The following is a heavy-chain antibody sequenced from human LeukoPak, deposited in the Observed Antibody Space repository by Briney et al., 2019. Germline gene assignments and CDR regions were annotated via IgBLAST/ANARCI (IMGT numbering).Heavy chain of an antibody. V-gene: IGHV1-69*04. CDR3: ARAPLVTTRSGLDY. J-gene: IGHJ4*02. CDR1: GGTFSSYA. CDR2: VIPILGRA. Sequence: ASVKVTCKAYGGTFSSYAVRWERQAPGQGLEWMGRVIPILGRANCAQKFQGRVTISADNSTSTAYMELSSLRSEDTAVYYCARAPLVTTRSGLDYWGQGTLVTVSS. D-gene: IGHD4-17*01.